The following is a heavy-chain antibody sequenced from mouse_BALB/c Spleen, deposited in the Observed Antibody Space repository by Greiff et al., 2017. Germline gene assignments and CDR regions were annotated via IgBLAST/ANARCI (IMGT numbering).Heavy chain of an antibody. CDR1: GYTFTSYW. CDR3: TRSNDGEVDY. CDR2: IYPSDSYT. Sequence: QVQLQQPGAELVRPGASVKLSCKASGYTFTSYWINWVKQRPGQGLEWIGNIYPSDSYTNYNQKFKDKATLTVDKSSSTAYMQLSSPTSEDSAVYYCTRSNDGEVDYWGQGTTLTVSS. J-gene: IGHJ2*01. D-gene: IGHD2-12*01. V-gene: IGHV1-69*02.